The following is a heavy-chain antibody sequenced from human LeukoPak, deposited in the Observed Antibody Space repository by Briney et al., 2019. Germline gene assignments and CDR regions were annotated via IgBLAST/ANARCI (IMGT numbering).Heavy chain of an antibody. CDR2: ISYDGSNK. CDR1: GFTFSSYG. Sequence: GGSLRLSCAASGFTFSSYGMHWVRQAPGKGLEWVAVISYDGSNKYYADSVKGRFTISRDNSKNTLYLQMNSLRAEDTAVYYCAKDFGGYCSGGSCYDGFDYGGQGTLVTVS. V-gene: IGHV3-30*18. J-gene: IGHJ4*02. CDR3: AKDFGGYCSGGSCYDGFDY. D-gene: IGHD2-15*01.